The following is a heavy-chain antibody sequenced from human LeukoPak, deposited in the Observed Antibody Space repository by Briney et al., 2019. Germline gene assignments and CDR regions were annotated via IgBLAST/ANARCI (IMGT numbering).Heavy chain of an antibody. J-gene: IGHJ4*02. V-gene: IGHV4-34*01. CDR3: ARAALVGATMWSIDY. D-gene: IGHD1-26*01. CDR2: INHSGST. Sequence: SETLSLTCAVYGGSFSGYYWSWIRQPPGKGLEWIGEINHSGSTNYNPSLKSRVTISVDSSKNQFSLKLSSVTAADTAVYYCARAALVGATMWSIDYWGQGTLVTVSS. CDR1: GGSFSGYY.